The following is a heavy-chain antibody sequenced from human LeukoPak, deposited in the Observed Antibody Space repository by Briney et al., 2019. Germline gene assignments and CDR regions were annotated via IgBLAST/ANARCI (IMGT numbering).Heavy chain of an antibody. CDR1: GFTFSSYW. Sequence: GGSLILSCAASGFTFSSYWMHWVRQAPGKGLVWVSRINSDGSSTSYADPVKGRFTISRDNAKNTLYLQMNSLRAEDTAVYYCARAEKTYYYDSSGYYWGQGTLVTVSS. D-gene: IGHD3-22*01. CDR2: INSDGSST. V-gene: IGHV3-74*01. J-gene: IGHJ4*02. CDR3: ARAEKTYYYDSSGYY.